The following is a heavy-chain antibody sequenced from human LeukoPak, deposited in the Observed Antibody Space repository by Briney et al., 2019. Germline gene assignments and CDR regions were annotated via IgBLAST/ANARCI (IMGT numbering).Heavy chain of an antibody. D-gene: IGHD2-2*01. V-gene: IGHV3-23*01. CDR3: TRDRGAMNDFDY. CDR2: ITGSSGTT. CDR1: GFTFSSFF. Sequence: PGGSLRLSCAASGFTFSSFFMTWVRQAPGKGLEWVSSITGSSGTTSYADSVKGRFTISRDNSENTLYLHMNSLRPEDTRVYYCTRDRGAMNDFDYWGQGTLVTVSS. J-gene: IGHJ4*02.